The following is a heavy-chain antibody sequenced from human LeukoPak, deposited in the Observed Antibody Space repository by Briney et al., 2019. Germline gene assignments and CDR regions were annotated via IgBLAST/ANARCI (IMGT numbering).Heavy chain of an antibody. D-gene: IGHD3-22*01. V-gene: IGHV4-30-4*01. CDR2: IYYSGST. J-gene: IGHJ6*02. Sequence: SQTLSLTCTVSGGSISSGDYYWSWIRQPPGKGLEWIGYIYYSGSTYYNPSLKSRGTISVDTFKNQFSLKLSSVTAADTAVYYCARAPSYYDSSGSTLGYYYYGMDVWGQGTTITVSS. CDR1: GGSISSGDYY. CDR3: ARAPSYYDSSGSTLGYYYYGMDV.